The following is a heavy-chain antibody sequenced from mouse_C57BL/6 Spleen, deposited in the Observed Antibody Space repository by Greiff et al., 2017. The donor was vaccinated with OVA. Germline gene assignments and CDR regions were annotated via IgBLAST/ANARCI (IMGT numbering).Heavy chain of an antibody. Sequence: EVKVVESGGGLVKPGGSLKLSCAASGFTFSSYAMSWVRQTPEKRLEWVATISDGGSYTYYPDNVKGRFTISRDNAKNNLYLQMSHLKSEDTAMYYCARGTYGTHYFDYWGQGTTLTVSS. CDR3: ARGTYGTHYFDY. D-gene: IGHD2-1*01. CDR1: GFTFSSYA. CDR2: ISDGGSYT. J-gene: IGHJ2*01. V-gene: IGHV5-4*03.